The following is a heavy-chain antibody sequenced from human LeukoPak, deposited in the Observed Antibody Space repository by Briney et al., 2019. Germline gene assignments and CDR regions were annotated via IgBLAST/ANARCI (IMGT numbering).Heavy chain of an antibody. Sequence: SETLSLTCTVSGGSISSSSYYWGWIRQPPGKGLEWIGEINHSGSTNYNPSLKSRVTISVDTSKNQFSLKLSSVTAADTAVYYCARQYYYMDVWGKGTTVTISS. CDR1: GGSISSSSYY. V-gene: IGHV4-39*01. CDR2: INHSGST. J-gene: IGHJ6*03. CDR3: ARQYYYMDV.